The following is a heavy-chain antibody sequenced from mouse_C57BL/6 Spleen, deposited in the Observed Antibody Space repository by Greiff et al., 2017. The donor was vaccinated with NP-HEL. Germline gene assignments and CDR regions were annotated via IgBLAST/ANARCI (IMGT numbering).Heavy chain of an antibody. CDR2: IYPRDGST. D-gene: IGHD1-1*01. J-gene: IGHJ4*01. CDR1: GYTFTSYD. CDR3: ARGGTYGSSYDYYAMDY. Sequence: QVQLKQSGPELVKPGASVKLSCKASGYTFTSYDINWVKQRPGQGLEWIGWIYPRDGSTKYNEKFKGKATLTVDTSSSTAYMELHSLTSEDSAVYFCARGGTYGSSYDYYAMDYWGQGTSVTVSS. V-gene: IGHV1-85*01.